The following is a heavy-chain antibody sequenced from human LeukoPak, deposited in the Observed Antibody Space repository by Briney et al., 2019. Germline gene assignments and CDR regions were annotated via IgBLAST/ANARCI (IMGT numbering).Heavy chain of an antibody. CDR1: GYTFTGYY. D-gene: IGHD1-26*01. CDR2: INPNSGGT. Sequence: GASVKVSCKASGYTFTGYYMHWVRQAPGQGLEWMGWINPNSGGTNYAQKFQGRVTMTRDTFISTAYMELSRLRSDDTAVYYCATYSGSYSSDFDYWGQGTLVTVSS. V-gene: IGHV1-2*02. J-gene: IGHJ4*02. CDR3: ATYSGSYSSDFDY.